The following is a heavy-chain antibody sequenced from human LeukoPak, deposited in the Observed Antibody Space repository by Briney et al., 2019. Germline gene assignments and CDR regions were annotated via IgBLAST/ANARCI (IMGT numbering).Heavy chain of an antibody. Sequence: PSETLSLTCAVYGGSFSGYYWSWIRQPPGKGLEWIGEINHSGSTNYNPSLKSRVTISVDTSKSQFSLKLSSVTAADTAVYYCARGGDYGGNPAYDYWGQGTLVTVSS. V-gene: IGHV4-34*01. CDR3: ARGGDYGGNPAYDY. D-gene: IGHD4-23*01. CDR1: GGSFSGYY. J-gene: IGHJ4*02. CDR2: INHSGST.